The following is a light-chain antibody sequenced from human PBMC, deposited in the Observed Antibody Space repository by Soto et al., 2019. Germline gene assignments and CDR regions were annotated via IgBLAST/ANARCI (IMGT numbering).Light chain of an antibody. CDR3: QQFNNWPHT. CDR1: QSVNQK. J-gene: IGKJ2*01. CDR2: VAS. V-gene: IGKV3-15*01. Sequence: EIVLTQSPATLSASPGDRATLSCRASQSVNQKLGWYQQKPGKAPRLLIYVASYLATGIPARFSGSGSGTEYTLTISNLQAEDFAVYYCQQFNNWPHTFGQGTRLESK.